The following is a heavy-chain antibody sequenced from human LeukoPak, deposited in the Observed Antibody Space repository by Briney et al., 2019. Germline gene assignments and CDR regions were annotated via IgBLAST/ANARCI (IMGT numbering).Heavy chain of an antibody. CDR2: IKSKTDGGTT. Sequence: GGSLRLSCAASGFTFSHVWMSWVRQAPGKGLEWVGRIKSKTDGGTTDYAGFVKGRFTISRDDSKNTLYLQMNSLNIEDTAVYYCTTVTLTPIGWNNWGQGTLVTVSS. CDR3: TTVTLTPIGWNN. CDR1: GFTFSHVW. J-gene: IGHJ4*02. D-gene: IGHD1/OR15-1a*01. V-gene: IGHV3-15*01.